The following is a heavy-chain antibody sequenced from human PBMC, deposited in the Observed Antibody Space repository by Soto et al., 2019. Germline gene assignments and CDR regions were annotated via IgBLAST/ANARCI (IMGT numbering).Heavy chain of an antibody. D-gene: IGHD3-10*01. CDR1: GFTFSSYA. V-gene: IGHV3-23*01. CDR2: ISGSGGST. CDR3: AKDREVATMVRGVIAPYFDY. J-gene: IGHJ4*02. Sequence: GGSLRLSCAASGFTFSSYAMSWVRQAPGKGLEWVSAISGSGGSTYYADSVKGRFTISGDNSKNTLYLQMNSLRAEDTAVYYCAKDREVATMVRGVIAPYFDYWGQGTLVTVSS.